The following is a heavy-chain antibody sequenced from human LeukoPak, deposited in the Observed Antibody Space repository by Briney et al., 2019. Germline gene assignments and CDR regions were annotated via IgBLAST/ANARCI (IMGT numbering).Heavy chain of an antibody. V-gene: IGHV4-4*02. CDR1: GFTFSSYW. Sequence: GSLRLSCAASGFTFSSYWMSWVRQPPGKGLEWIGEIYHSGSANYNPSLKNRVTISVDKSKNQFSLTLSSLTAADTAVYYCARDSGSSPGDWGQGTLVTVSS. D-gene: IGHD6-13*01. CDR2: IYHSGSA. J-gene: IGHJ4*02. CDR3: ARDSGSSPGD.